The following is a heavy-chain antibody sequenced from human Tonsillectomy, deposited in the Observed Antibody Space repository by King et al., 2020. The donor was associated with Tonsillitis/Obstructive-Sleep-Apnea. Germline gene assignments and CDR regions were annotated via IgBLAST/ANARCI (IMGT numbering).Heavy chain of an antibody. V-gene: IGHV3-30*18. J-gene: IGHJ6*02. CDR3: AKAPYYDILTGYWGGYYYYGMDV. CDR2: ISYDGSNK. Sequence: VQLQESGGGVVQPGRSLRLSCAASGFTFSNYGMHWVRQAPGKGLEWVAVISYDGSNKYYADSVKGRFTISRDKSKNTLDLQMDSLRAEDTAVYYCAKAPYYDILTGYWGGYYYYGMDVWGQGTTVTVSS. D-gene: IGHD3-9*01. CDR1: GFTFSNYG.